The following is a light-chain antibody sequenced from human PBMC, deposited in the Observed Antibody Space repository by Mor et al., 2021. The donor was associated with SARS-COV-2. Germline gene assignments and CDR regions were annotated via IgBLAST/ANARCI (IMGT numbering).Light chain of an antibody. Sequence: QQHPGEVPKLRSNDVFRRPSGVPDRVSGSKSGNTASLTISGLQAEDEAAYYCHSYAGSSSFVFGTGTEVTVL. J-gene: IGLJ1*01. V-gene: IGLV2-11*03. CDR3: HSYAGSSSFV. CDR2: DVF.